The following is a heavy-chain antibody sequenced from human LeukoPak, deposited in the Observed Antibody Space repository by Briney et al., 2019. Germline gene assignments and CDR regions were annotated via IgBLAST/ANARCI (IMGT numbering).Heavy chain of an antibody. Sequence: PGGSLRLSCAASGFTFSSYGMHWVRQAPGKGLEWVAFIRYDGSNKYYADSVKGRFTISRDNTKDTLYLQMNSLRAEDTAVYYCAKDYRLFPLTFGGEGYFDYWGQGTLVTVSS. CDR3: AKDYRLFPLTFGGEGYFDY. V-gene: IGHV3-30*02. CDR1: GFTFSSYG. CDR2: IRYDGSNK. J-gene: IGHJ4*02. D-gene: IGHD3-16*01.